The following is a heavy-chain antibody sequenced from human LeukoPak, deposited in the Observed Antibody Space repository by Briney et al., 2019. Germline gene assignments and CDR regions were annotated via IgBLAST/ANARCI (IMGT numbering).Heavy chain of an antibody. D-gene: IGHD5-18*01. CDR3: ARGSSSQLWLTRGCYFDY. V-gene: IGHV4-39*02. CDR2: IYYSGST. CDR1: GGSISGSSYY. Sequence: SETLSLTCTVSGGSISGSSYYWGWIRQPPGKGLEWIGSIYYSGSTYYNPSLKSRVTISVDTSKNLFSLKLNSVTATDTAVYYCARGSSSQLWLTRGCYFDYWGQGTLVTVSS. J-gene: IGHJ4*02.